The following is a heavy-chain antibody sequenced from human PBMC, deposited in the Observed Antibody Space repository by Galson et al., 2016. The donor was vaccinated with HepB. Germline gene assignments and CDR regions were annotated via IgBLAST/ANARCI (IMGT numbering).Heavy chain of an antibody. J-gene: IGHJ4*02. Sequence: SLRLSCAASGFTFSSYWMSWVRQAPGKGLEWVANIKQDGSEKYYVDSVKGRFTISRDNAKNSLYLQMNSLRAEDTAVYYCARDPYVETAMVTEGGGDYFDYWGQGTLVTVSS. D-gene: IGHD5-18*01. CDR2: IKQDGSEK. CDR3: ARDPYVETAMVTEGGGDYFDY. V-gene: IGHV3-7*01. CDR1: GFTFSSYW.